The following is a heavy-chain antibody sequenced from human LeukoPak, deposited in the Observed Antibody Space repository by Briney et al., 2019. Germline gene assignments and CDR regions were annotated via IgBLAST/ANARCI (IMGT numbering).Heavy chain of an antibody. CDR2: IIPIFGIA. Sequence: ASVKVSCKASGGTFSSYAISWMRQAPGQGLEWMGRIIPIFGIANYAQKFQGRVTITADKSTSTAYMELSSLRSEDTAVYYCARDRSPVEMATIGGWFDPWGQGTLVTVSS. CDR3: ARDRSPVEMATIGGWFDP. V-gene: IGHV1-69*04. CDR1: GGTFSSYA. J-gene: IGHJ5*02. D-gene: IGHD5-24*01.